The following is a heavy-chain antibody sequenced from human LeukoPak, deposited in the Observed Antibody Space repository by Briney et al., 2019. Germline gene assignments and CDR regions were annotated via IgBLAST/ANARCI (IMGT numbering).Heavy chain of an antibody. Sequence: GSLGLSCAASGFTFSHYWMTWVRQAPGKGLEWVANMKEDGSQETYVDSVKGRFTISRDNAKNSLYLQMNNVRAEDTAVYYCARYSYKHDCWGQGTLVTVSS. CDR2: MKEDGSQE. D-gene: IGHD2-15*01. CDR1: GFTFSHYW. V-gene: IGHV3-7*01. CDR3: ARYSYKHDC. J-gene: IGHJ4*02.